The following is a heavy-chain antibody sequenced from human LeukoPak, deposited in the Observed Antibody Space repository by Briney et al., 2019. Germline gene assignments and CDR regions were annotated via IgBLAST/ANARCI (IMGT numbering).Heavy chain of an antibody. CDR3: ARMSKDHSGWYYFDY. Sequence: SETLSLTCTVSGGSISSSSYYWGWIRQPPGKGLEWIGSIYYSGSTYYNPSLKSRVTISVDTSKNQFSLKLSSVTAADTAVYYCARMSKDHSGWYYFDYWGQGTLVTVSS. V-gene: IGHV4-39*07. CDR1: GGSISSSSYY. CDR2: IYYSGST. J-gene: IGHJ4*02. D-gene: IGHD6-19*01.